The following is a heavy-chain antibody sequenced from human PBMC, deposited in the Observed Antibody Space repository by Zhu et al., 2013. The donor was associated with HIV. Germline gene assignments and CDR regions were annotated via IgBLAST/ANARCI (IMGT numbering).Heavy chain of an antibody. Sequence: QVQLVQSGAEVKKPGSSVKVSCKASGGTFSSYAISWVRQAPGQGLEWMGWINPNSGGTNYAQKFQGWVTMTRDTSISTAYMELSRLRSDDTAVYYCARDVGPVVGLTTGRSNRNLGDLGT. CDR1: GGTFSSYA. CDR2: INPNSGGT. J-gene: IGHJ4*02. D-gene: IGHD2-2*01. CDR3: ARDVGPVVGLTTGRSNRNL. V-gene: IGHV1-2*04.